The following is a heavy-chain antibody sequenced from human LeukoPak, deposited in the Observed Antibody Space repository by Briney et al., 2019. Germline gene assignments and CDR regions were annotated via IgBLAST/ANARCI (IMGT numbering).Heavy chain of an antibody. CDR2: ISQDGSEE. V-gene: IGHV3-7*01. Sequence: GGSLRLSCAASGFTFTRYWMAWVRQAPGKGLEWISNISQDGSEEYYVDSVRGRFTASRDNAKNSLYLQMNSLRAEDTAVYYCARGYSSSDYYYYYGMDVWGQGTTVTVSS. CDR3: ARGYSSSDYYYYYGMDV. J-gene: IGHJ6*02. CDR1: GFTFTRYW. D-gene: IGHD6-6*01.